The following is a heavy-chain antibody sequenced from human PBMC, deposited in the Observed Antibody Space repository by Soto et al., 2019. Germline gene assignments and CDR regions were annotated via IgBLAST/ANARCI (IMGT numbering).Heavy chain of an antibody. D-gene: IGHD6-13*01. CDR3: ARDFKRYSSPPGPLEY. J-gene: IGHJ4*02. CDR2: ISAYNGNT. Sequence: ASVKVSCKASGYTFTSYGISWVRQAPGQGLEWMGWISAYNGNTYYNPSLKSRVSISVDTSKNQFSLKLSSVTAADTAVYYCARDFKRYSSPPGPLEYWGQGTLVTVSS. V-gene: IGHV1-18*01. CDR1: GYTFTSYG.